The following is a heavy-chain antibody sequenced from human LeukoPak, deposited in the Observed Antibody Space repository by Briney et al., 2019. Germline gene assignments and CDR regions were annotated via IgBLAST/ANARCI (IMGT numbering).Heavy chain of an antibody. CDR3: ARDSSSWYGTPYFAY. V-gene: IGHV3-48*04. CDR2: ISSRGSTI. D-gene: IGHD6-13*01. J-gene: IGHJ4*02. CDR1: GFTFSSYN. Sequence: GGSLRLSCAASGFTFSSYNMNWVRQAPGKGLEWVSYISSRGSTIYYADSVKGRFTISRDNAKNSLYLQMNSLRAEDTAVYYCARDSSSWYGTPYFAYWGQGTLVTVSS.